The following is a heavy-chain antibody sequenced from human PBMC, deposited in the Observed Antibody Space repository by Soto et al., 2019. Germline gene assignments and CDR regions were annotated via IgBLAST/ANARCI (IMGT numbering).Heavy chain of an antibody. J-gene: IGHJ6*02. CDR3: AKGIGFPKYYYYGMGV. V-gene: IGHV1-24*01. D-gene: IGHD3-10*01. CDR2: FDPEDGET. Sequence: ASVKVSCKVSGYTLTELSMHWVRQAPGKGLEWMGGFDPEDGETIYAQKFQGRVTMTEDTSTDTAYMELSSLRSEDTAVYYCAKGIGFPKYYYYGMGVWGQGTTVTVSS. CDR1: GYTLTELS.